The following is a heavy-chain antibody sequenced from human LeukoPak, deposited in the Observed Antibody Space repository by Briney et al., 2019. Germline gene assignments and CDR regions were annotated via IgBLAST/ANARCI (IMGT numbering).Heavy chain of an antibody. V-gene: IGHV1-8*03. CDR1: GYAFTGYD. J-gene: IGHJ4*02. CDR2: MNPNSENT. CDR3: ARGPPQMLEFDY. Sequence: ASVKVSCKASGYAFTGYDINWVRQATGQGLEWMGWMNPNSENTGYARKFQGRVTISRDTSISTAYMELSSLRSEDTAVYYCARGPPQMLEFDYWGQGTLVTVSS. D-gene: IGHD2-2*01.